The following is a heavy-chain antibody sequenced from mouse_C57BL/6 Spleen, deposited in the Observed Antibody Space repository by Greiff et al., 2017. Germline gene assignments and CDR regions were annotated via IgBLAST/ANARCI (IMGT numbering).Heavy chain of an antibody. CDR1: GYTFTSYW. CDR3: ARRAYGNYGFDY. V-gene: IGHV1-50*01. CDR2: IDPSDSYT. Sequence: QVQLQQPGAELVKPGASVKLSCKASGYTFTSYWMQWVKQRPGQGLEWIGEIDPSDSYTNYNQKFKGKATLTVDTSSSTAYMQLSSLTSEDSAVYYCARRAYGNYGFDYWGQGTTLTVSS. J-gene: IGHJ2*01. D-gene: IGHD2-1*01.